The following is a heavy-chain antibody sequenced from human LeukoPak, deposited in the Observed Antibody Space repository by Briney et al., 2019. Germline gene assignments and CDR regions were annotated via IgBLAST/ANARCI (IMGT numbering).Heavy chain of an antibody. CDR3: ARDPHLDYEGMDV. J-gene: IGHJ6*02. CDR2: ISAYDGNT. CDR1: GYTFTSYG. V-gene: IGHV1-18*01. Sequence: ASVKVSCKASGYTFTSYGISWVRQAPGQGLEWMGWISAYDGNTNYAQKLQGRVTMTTDTSTSAAYMELRSLRSDDTAVYYCARDPHLDYEGMDVWGQGTTVTVSS.